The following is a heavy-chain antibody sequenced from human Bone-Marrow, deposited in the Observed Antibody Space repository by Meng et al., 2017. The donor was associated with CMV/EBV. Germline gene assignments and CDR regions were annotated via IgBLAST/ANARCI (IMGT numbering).Heavy chain of an antibody. V-gene: IGHV3-23*01. D-gene: IGHD6-13*01. CDR3: ARAYSTSWYSENWFGP. Sequence: SAFPFSSYAMGWVRQAPGKGLEWVSAISGSGTSTYYADSVKGRFTISRDYSTNTLFLQMNSLRAEDTAVFYCARAYSTSWYSENWFGPWGQGTLVTVSS. CDR1: AFPFSSYA. CDR2: ISGSGTST. J-gene: IGHJ5*02.